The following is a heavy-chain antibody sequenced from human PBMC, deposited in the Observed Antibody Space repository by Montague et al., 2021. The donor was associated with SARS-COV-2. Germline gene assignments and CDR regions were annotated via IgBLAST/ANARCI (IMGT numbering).Heavy chain of an antibody. Sequence: SETLSLTCAVYGESFSGYYWTWIRQPPGKGLEWIGEINHRGSTKYNPSLKSRVTISVDTSKNQFSLRLSSVTAADTAVYYCARGHQGATMIVVVMVEEQYYFDYWGQGTLVTVSS. CDR2: INHRGST. CDR1: GESFSGYY. V-gene: IGHV4-34*01. CDR3: ARGHQGATMIVVVMVEEQYYFDY. D-gene: IGHD3-22*01. J-gene: IGHJ4*02.